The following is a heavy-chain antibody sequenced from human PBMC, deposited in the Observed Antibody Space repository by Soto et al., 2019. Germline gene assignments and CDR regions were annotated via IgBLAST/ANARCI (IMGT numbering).Heavy chain of an antibody. Sequence: GGSLRLSCAASGFTFSNYGMHWVRQAPGKGLECVSVISYDGSEKYYADSVEGRFTTSRDNSKSTLYLQMNSLRDEDTAVYYCAKGRTFWGGPAGRDWFDSWGQGTLVTVSS. J-gene: IGHJ5*01. CDR2: ISYDGSEK. CDR3: AKGRTFWGGPAGRDWFDS. CDR1: GFTFSNYG. D-gene: IGHD3-3*01. V-gene: IGHV3-30*18.